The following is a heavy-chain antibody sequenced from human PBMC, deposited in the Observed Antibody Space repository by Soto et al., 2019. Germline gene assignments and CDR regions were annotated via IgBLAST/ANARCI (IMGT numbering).Heavy chain of an antibody. Sequence: QEQLVEAGGGVVQPGRSLRLSCAASGFTFSDYAMHWVRQAPGKGLEWVSFIWHDGSNQDYADSVKGRFTISRDNSKNTLYLQMNSLRAEYTAVYYCTRTALFMTTFDSWGPGILVTVSS. J-gene: IGHJ4*02. D-gene: IGHD3-16*01. CDR2: IWHDGSNQ. V-gene: IGHV3-33*01. CDR3: TRTALFMTTFDS. CDR1: GFTFSDYA.